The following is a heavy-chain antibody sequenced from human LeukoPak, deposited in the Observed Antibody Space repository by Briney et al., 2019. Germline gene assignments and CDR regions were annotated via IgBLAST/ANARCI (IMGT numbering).Heavy chain of an antibody. CDR1: GYTFSTYG. V-gene: IGHV1-18*01. Sequence: ASVKVSCKASGYTFSTYGISWVRQAPGQGLEWMGWISVYRGNTNYAQNFQGRVAMTIDTSTSTAYMELRSLRSDDTAVYYCARDPDGAMDFDYWGQGTLVTVSS. CDR3: ARDPDGAMDFDY. J-gene: IGHJ4*02. D-gene: IGHD5-24*01. CDR2: ISVYRGNT.